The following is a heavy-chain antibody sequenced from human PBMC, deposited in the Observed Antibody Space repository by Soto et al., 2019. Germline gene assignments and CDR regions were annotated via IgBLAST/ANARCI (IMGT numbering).Heavy chain of an antibody. CDR2: IKSKTDGGTT. V-gene: IGHV3-15*07. CDR1: SVSNAW. D-gene: IGHD1-26*01. J-gene: IGHJ4*02. CDR3: TTDRLGATPLDY. Sequence: SVSNAWMNWVRQAPGKGLEWVGRIKSKTDGGTTDYAAPVKGRFTISRDDSKNTLYLQMNSLKTEDTAVYCCTTDRLGATPLDYWGQGTLVTVSS.